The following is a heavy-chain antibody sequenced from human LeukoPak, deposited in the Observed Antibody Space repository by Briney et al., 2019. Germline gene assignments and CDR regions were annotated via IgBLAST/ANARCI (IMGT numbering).Heavy chain of an antibody. D-gene: IGHD3-9*01. J-gene: IGHJ6*02. CDR2: ISYDGSNK. Sequence: GGSLRLSCAASGFIFSSYGMHWVRQAPGKGLEWVAVISYDGSNKYHADSVKGRVTISRDNSNNTLYLQMKSLRAEDTAVYYCAKVPYDILTGYPYYYYGMDVWGQGTTVTVSS. CDR1: GFIFSSYG. V-gene: IGHV3-30*18. CDR3: AKVPYDILTGYPYYYYGMDV.